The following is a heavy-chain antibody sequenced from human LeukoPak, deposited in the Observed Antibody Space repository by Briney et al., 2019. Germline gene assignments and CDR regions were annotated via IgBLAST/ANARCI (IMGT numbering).Heavy chain of an antibody. CDR1: GFTFGTYW. J-gene: IGHJ6*03. V-gene: IGHV3-74*01. Sequence: GSLSLSCVASGFTFGTYWMHWVRQGPEKGLVWVAGITNDGTTGYADSVKGRFTISRDSAKSTVYLQMNSLSSEDTAVYYCGRERNFYYMDVWGKGTTVTVSS. CDR3: GRERNFYYMDV. CDR2: ITNDGTT.